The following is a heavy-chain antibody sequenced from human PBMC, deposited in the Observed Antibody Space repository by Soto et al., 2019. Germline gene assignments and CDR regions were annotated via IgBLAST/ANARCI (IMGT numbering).Heavy chain of an antibody. D-gene: IGHD3-22*01. J-gene: IGHJ5*02. Sequence: QVQLVQSGAEVKKPGASVKVSCKASGYPFTDHYMHWGRQAPGQGIEWMGWIHPNSGGTKSEQKFQGRVTMPRDTSISTAYMELSRLRSDYTAVYFCARLSDSSTFYYDPWGPGTLITVSS. CDR1: GYPFTDHY. CDR2: IHPNSGGT. V-gene: IGHV1-2*02. CDR3: ARLSDSSTFYYDP.